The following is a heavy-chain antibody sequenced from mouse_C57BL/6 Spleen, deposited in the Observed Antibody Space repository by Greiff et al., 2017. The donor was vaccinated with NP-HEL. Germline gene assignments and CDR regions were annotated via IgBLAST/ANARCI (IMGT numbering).Heavy chain of an antibody. CDR3: TRSGIYYDYDYAY. CDR1: GYTFTSYW. J-gene: IGHJ3*01. D-gene: IGHD2-4*01. Sequence: EVKLMESGTVLARPGASVKMSCKTSGYTFTSYWMHWVKQRPGQGLEWIGAIYPGNSDTSYNQKFKGKAKLTAVTSASTAYMELSSLTNEDSAVYYCTRSGIYYDYDYAYWGQGTLVTVSA. V-gene: IGHV1-5*01. CDR2: IYPGNSDT.